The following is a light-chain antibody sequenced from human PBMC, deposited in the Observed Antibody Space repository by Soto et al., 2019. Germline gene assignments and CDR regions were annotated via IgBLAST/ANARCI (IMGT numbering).Light chain of an antibody. Sequence: QSVLTQPPSVSGAPGQRVTISCTGSSSNIGATYDVHWYQQLPGTAPKLLIYANTNRPSGVPDRFSGSKSGTSASLAITVLPAQDEADYYGPVFDTSLRGFDIGTGTQVTVL. V-gene: IGLV1-40*01. CDR2: ANT. J-gene: IGLJ1*01. CDR1: SSNIGATYD. CDR3: PVFDTSLRGFD.